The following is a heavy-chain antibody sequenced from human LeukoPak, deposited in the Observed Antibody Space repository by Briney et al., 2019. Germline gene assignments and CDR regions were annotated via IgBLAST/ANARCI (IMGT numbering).Heavy chain of an antibody. CDR3: ARSGSYYTASFDY. V-gene: IGHV4-4*07. J-gene: IGHJ4*02. Sequence: PSETLSLTCTVSGGSISNYYWSWIRQPAGKGLEWIGRIYTSGSTNYNPSLKSRVTMSVDTSKNQFSLKLSSVTAADTAVYYCARSGSYYTASFDYWGQGTLVTVSS. CDR2: IYTSGST. CDR1: GGSISNYY. D-gene: IGHD1-26*01.